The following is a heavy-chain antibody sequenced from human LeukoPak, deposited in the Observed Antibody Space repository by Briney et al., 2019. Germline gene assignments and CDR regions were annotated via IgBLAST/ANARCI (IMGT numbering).Heavy chain of an antibody. J-gene: IGHJ3*02. Sequence: SETLSLTCTVSGDSISSSYWSWIRQPAGKGLDWIGYIYYSGTTKYNPSLKSRVTISVDTSKNQFSLKLSSVTAADTAVYYCARGLGDYGNYGNAFDMWGQGTLVTVSS. D-gene: IGHD4-11*01. V-gene: IGHV4-59*01. CDR1: GDSISSSY. CDR2: IYYSGTT. CDR3: ARGLGDYGNYGNAFDM.